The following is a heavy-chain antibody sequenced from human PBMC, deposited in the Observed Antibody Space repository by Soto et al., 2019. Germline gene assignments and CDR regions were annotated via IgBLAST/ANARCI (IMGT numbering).Heavy chain of an antibody. Sequence: EVQLVESGGGLVQPGGSLRLSCAASGFTFSSYSMNWVRQAPGKGLEWVSYISSSSSTIYYADSVKGRFTISRNNAKKSMYLQMNSLRDEDTAVYYCARETTGYSYGSNWFDHWGQGTLVTVSS. CDR2: ISSSSSTI. D-gene: IGHD5-18*01. CDR1: GFTFSSYS. J-gene: IGHJ5*02. V-gene: IGHV3-48*02. CDR3: ARETTGYSYGSNWFDH.